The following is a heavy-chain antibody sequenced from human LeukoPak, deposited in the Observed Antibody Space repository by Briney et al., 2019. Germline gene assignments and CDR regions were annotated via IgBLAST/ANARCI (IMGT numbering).Heavy chain of an antibody. CDR3: AKVSSPSWDGDYGFGYFDY. CDR1: GFTFSSYG. J-gene: IGHJ4*02. D-gene: IGHD4-17*01. V-gene: IGHV3-30*18. Sequence: GGSLRLPCAASGFTFSSYGMHWVRQAPGKGLEWVAVISYDGSNKYYADSVKGRFTISRDNSKNTLYLQMNSLRAEDTAVYYCAKVSSPSWDGDYGFGYFDYWGQGTLVTVSS. CDR2: ISYDGSNK.